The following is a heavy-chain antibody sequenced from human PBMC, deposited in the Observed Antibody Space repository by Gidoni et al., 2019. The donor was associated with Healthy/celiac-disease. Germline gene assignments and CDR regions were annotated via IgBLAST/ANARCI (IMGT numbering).Heavy chain of an antibody. V-gene: IGHV3-66*01. J-gene: IGHJ6*02. CDR1: GFTVSNNY. CDR2: IYSGGST. Sequence: EVQLVESGGGLVQPGGSLRLSCAASGFTVSNNYLSWVRQAPGKGLEWVSIIYSGGSTYYADSVKGRFTISRDNSKNTLYLQMNSLRAEDTAVYYCSKVYGSGTYRDVWGQGTTVTVSS. D-gene: IGHD3-10*01. CDR3: SKVYGSGTYRDV.